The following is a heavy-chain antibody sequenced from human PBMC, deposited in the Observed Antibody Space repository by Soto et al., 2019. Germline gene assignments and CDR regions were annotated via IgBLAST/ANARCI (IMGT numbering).Heavy chain of an antibody. D-gene: IGHD3-22*01. J-gene: IGHJ5*02. CDR2: ISGSGGST. Sequence: GGSLRLSCAASGFTFSSYAMSWVRQAPGKGLEWVSAISGSGGSTYYADSVKGRFTISRDNSKNTLYLQMNSLRAEDTAVYYCGKAPWDYYDSSGYLMEAKWFDPWGQGRLVTVS. V-gene: IGHV3-23*01. CDR3: GKAPWDYYDSSGYLMEAKWFDP. CDR1: GFTFSSYA.